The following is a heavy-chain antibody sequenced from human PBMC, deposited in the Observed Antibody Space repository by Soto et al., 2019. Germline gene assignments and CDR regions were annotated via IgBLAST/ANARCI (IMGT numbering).Heavy chain of an antibody. CDR3: ARDRCYDGTCYSASDS. CDR2: ISTTSFTI. D-gene: IGHD2-15*01. Sequence: EVRLMESGGGLVQPGGSLRLSCAASGFSFSTYNMDWVRQASGKGPEWIAYISTTSFTIYYADSVKGRFTISRDNDRNSLYLEMNSLRDEDTAVYYCARDRCYDGTCYSASDSWGQGTLVTVSS. V-gene: IGHV3-48*02. J-gene: IGHJ5*01. CDR1: GFSFSTYN.